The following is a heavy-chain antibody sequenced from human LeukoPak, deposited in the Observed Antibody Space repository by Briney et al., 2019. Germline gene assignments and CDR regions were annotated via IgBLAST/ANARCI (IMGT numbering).Heavy chain of an antibody. CDR1: GGSISSYY. V-gene: IGHV4-59*01. CDR3: ARGPNYYYMDV. CDR2: IYYSGST. J-gene: IGHJ6*03. Sequence: PSGTLSLTCTVSGGSISSYYWSWIRQPPGKGLEWIGYIYYSGSTNYNPSLKSRVTISVDTSKNQFSLKLSSVTAADTAVYYCARGPNYYYMDVWGKGTTVTVSS.